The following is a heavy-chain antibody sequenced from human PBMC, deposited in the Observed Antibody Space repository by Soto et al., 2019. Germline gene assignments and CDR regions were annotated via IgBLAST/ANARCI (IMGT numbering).Heavy chain of an antibody. V-gene: IGHV3-33*01. J-gene: IGHJ4*02. D-gene: IGHD3-22*01. CDR3: ARVDTAGSGPGGYDSSADY. Sequence: GGSLRLSCAASGFTFSSYGMHWVRQAPGKGLEWVAVIWYDGSNKYYADSVKGRFTISRDNSKNTLYLQMNSLRAEDTAVYYCARVDTAGSGPGGYDSSADYWGQGTLVTVSS. CDR1: GFTFSSYG. CDR2: IWYDGSNK.